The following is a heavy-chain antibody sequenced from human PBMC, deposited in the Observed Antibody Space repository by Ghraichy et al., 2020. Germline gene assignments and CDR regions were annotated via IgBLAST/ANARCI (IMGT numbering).Heavy chain of an antibody. Sequence: SETLSLTCTVSGGSISSGGYYWSWIRQHPGKGLEWIGYIYYSGSTYYNPSLKSRVTISVDTSKNQFSLKLSSVTAADTAVYYCARGYCSGGSCYSFDYWGQGTLVTVS. D-gene: IGHD2-15*01. V-gene: IGHV4-31*03. CDR1: GGSISSGGYY. J-gene: IGHJ4*02. CDR3: ARGYCSGGSCYSFDY. CDR2: IYYSGST.